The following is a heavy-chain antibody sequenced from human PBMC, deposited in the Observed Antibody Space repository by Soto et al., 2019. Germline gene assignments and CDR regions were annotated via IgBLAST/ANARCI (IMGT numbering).Heavy chain of an antibody. CDR2: IRYDGSNK. J-gene: IGHJ6*03. V-gene: IGHV3-33*01. CDR1: GFTFSSYG. Sequence: GGSLRLSCAPSGFTFSSYGMHWVRQPPGKGLEWVAVIRYDGSNKYYADSVKGRFTISRDNSKNTLYLQMNSLRAEDTAVYYCARAGPNYYYYYMDVWGKGTTVTVSS. CDR3: ARAGPNYYYYYMDV.